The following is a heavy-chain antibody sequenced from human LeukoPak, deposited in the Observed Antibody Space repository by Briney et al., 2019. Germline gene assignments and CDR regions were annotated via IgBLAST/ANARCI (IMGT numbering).Heavy chain of an antibody. CDR1: GYTLTELS. J-gene: IGHJ4*02. CDR2: INPNSGGT. D-gene: IGHD5-12*01. V-gene: IGHV1-2*02. CDR3: ARVRSGYDSLDY. Sequence: ASVKVSCKVSGYTLTELSMHWVRQAPGQGLEWMGWINPNSGGTNYAQKFQGRVTMTRDTSISTAYMELSRLRSDDTAVYYCARVRSGYDSLDYWGQGTLVTVSS.